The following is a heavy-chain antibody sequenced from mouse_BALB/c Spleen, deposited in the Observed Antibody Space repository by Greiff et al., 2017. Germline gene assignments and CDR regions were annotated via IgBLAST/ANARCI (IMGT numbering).Heavy chain of an antibody. D-gene: IGHD1-2*01. CDR2: INPSTGYT. J-gene: IGHJ4*01. CDR3: ARRLLDY. Sequence: QVQLKESGAELAKPGASVKMSCKASGYTFTSYWMHWVKQRPGQGLEWIGYINPSTGYTEYNQKFKDKATLTADKSSSTAYMQLSSLTSEDSAVYYCARRLLDYWGQGTSVTVSS. CDR1: GYTFTSYW. V-gene: IGHV1-7*01.